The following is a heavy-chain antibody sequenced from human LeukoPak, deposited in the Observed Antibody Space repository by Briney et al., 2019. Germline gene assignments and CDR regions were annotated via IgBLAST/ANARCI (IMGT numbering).Heavy chain of an antibody. CDR3: TTCGYYDSSGYPLDY. CDR2: IKSKTDGGTT. J-gene: IGHJ4*02. CDR1: GFTFSSYA. Sequence: GGSLRLSCAASGFTFSSYAMSWVRQAPGKGLEWVGRIKSKTDGGTTDYAAPVKGRFTISRGDSKNTLYLQMNSLKTEDTAVYYCTTCGYYDSSGYPLDYWGQGTLVTVSS. V-gene: IGHV3-15*01. D-gene: IGHD3-22*01.